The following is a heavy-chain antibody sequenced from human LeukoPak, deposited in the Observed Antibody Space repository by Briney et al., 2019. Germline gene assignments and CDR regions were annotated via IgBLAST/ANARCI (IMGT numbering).Heavy chain of an antibody. V-gene: IGHV3-23*01. J-gene: IGHJ4*02. D-gene: IGHD2-21*02. CDR1: GFTFSSYA. CDR2: ISGSGGST. Sequence: PGGSLRLSCAASGFTFSSYAMSWVRQAPGKRLEWVSAISGSGGSTYYADSVKGRFTISRDNSKNTLYLQMNSLRAEDTAVYYCAKAHIVVVTAILYFDYWGQGTLVTVSS. CDR3: AKAHIVVVTAILYFDY.